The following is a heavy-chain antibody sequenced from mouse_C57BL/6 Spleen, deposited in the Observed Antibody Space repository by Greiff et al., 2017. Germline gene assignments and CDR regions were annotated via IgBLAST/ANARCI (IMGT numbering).Heavy chain of an antibody. CDR2: TYWDDDK. J-gene: IGHJ2*01. Sequence: QVPLKVSGPGLLQSSQTLSLTCSFSGFSLSTSGMGVSWLRQPSGKGLDWLAHTYWDDDKRYNTFLQSRLTISKDTSRNQIFLKITSVDTADTATFYCARRGDYGNPFDYWGQGTTLTVSS. CDR3: ARRGDYGNPFDY. V-gene: IGHV8-12*01. CDR1: GFSLSTSGMG. D-gene: IGHD2-1*01.